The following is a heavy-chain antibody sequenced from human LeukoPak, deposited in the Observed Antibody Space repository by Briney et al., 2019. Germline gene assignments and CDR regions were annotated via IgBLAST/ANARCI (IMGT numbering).Heavy chain of an antibody. J-gene: IGHJ4*02. Sequence: ASVKVSCKASGYSLTDYYMRWVRQAPGQGLEWMGWISPKNGGTDYAQKFQGRVTMTRDTSVNTAYMELTSLRSEDTAVYFCARDPPPEDYWGQGTLVTVSS. CDR1: GYSLTDYY. CDR2: ISPKNGGT. V-gene: IGHV1-2*02. CDR3: ARDPPPEDY.